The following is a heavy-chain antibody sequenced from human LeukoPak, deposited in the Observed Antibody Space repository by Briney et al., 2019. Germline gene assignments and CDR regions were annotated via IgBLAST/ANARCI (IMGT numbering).Heavy chain of an antibody. CDR1: GGTFSSYE. Sequence: GGTLSLSCAASGGTFSSYEWNWVRQAPGKGLEWVSHFSSGGNTIYYADSVKGRFTISRDNAKNSLYLQMNSLRAEDTAVYYCAREGTAMVSFDYWGQGTLVTVSS. V-gene: IGHV3-48*03. J-gene: IGHJ4*02. CDR3: AREGTAMVSFDY. CDR2: FSSGGNTI. D-gene: IGHD5-18*01.